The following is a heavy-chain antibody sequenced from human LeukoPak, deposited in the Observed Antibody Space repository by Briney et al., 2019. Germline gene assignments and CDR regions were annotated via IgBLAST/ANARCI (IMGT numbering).Heavy chain of an antibody. CDR2: IYYSGST. Sequence: KPSETLSLTCTVSGGSISSSSYYWGWIRQPPGKGLEWIGSIYYSGSTYYNPSLKSRVTISVDTSKNQFSLKLSSVTAADTAVYYCARQPAAILDWFDPWGQGTLVTVSS. CDR1: GGSISSSSYY. CDR3: ARQPAAILDWFDP. V-gene: IGHV4-39*07. J-gene: IGHJ5*02. D-gene: IGHD2-2*02.